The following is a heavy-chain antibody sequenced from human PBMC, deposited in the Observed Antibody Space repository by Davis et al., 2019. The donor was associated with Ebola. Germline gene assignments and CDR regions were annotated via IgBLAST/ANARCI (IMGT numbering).Heavy chain of an antibody. J-gene: IGHJ5*02. V-gene: IGHV1-18*01. Sequence: ASVKVSCKASGGTFTSYGISWVRQAPGQGLEWMGWISAYNGNTNYAQKLQGRVTMTTDTSTSTAYMELRSLRSDDTAVYYCARDRDSGYDYNWFDPWGQGTLVTVSS. D-gene: IGHD5-12*01. CDR1: GGTFTSYG. CDR3: ARDRDSGYDYNWFDP. CDR2: ISAYNGNT.